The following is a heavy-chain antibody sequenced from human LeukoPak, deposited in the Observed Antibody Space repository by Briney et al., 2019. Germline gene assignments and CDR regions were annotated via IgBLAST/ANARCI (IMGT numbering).Heavy chain of an antibody. D-gene: IGHD3-3*01. CDR2: ISGSGGST. V-gene: IGHV3-23*01. J-gene: IGHJ4*02. Sequence: GGSLRLSCAASGFTFSSYAMSWVRQAPGKGLEWVSAISGSGGSTYYADSVKGRLTTSRDNSENTLYLQMNSLRAEDTAVYYCAKDYEPGDDCWSGYNYYFDYWGQGTLVTVSS. CDR3: AKDYEPGDDCWSGYNYYFDY. CDR1: GFTFSSYA.